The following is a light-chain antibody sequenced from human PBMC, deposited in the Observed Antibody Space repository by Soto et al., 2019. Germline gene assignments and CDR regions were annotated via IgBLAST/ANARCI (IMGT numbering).Light chain of an antibody. CDR3: QSYDSSLSGHVV. CDR2: GDT. V-gene: IGLV1-40*01. Sequence: QSVLTQPPSVSGAPGQRVTISCTGSSSNIGAGYDVHWYQHLPGTGPKLLIYGDTNRPSGVPDRSSGSKSGTSASLAITGLQSEDEADYYCQSYDSSLSGHVVFGGGTKLTV. J-gene: IGLJ2*01. CDR1: SSNIGAGYD.